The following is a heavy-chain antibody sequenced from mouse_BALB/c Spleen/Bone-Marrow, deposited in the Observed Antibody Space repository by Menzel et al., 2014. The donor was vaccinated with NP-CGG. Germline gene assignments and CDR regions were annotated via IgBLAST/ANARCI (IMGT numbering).Heavy chain of an antibody. CDR1: GFDFSRYW. CDR2: INPDSSTI. V-gene: IGHV4-1*02. Sequence: EVQLQQSGGGLVQPGGSLKLSCAASGFDFSRYWMSWVRQAPGKGLEWIGEINPDSSTINYTPSLKDKFIISRDNAKNTLYLQMSKVRSEDTALYYCAREIPQGAMDYWGQGASVTVSS. CDR3: AREIPQGAMDY. J-gene: IGHJ4*01.